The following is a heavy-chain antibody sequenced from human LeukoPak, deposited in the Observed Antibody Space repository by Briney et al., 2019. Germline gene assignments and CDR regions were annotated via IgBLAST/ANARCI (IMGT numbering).Heavy chain of an antibody. J-gene: IGHJ5*02. Sequence: GGSLRLSCAASGFTFRSYWMAWVRQAPGKGLEWVGNIKQDGSETYYVDSVRGRYTISRDNAKNSLYLLMNSLRAEDTAVYFCARERASGSYEKAPPIDLWGQGTPVTVSS. D-gene: IGHD3-10*01. CDR3: ARERASGSYEKAPPIDL. V-gene: IGHV3-7*01. CDR1: GFTFRSYW. CDR2: IKQDGSET.